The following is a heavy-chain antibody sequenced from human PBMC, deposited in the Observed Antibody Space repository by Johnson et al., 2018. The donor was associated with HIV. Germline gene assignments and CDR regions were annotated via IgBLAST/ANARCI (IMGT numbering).Heavy chain of an antibody. Sequence: VQLVESGGGLVQPGGSLRLSCAASGFTFSSYDMHWVRQATGKGLECVSAIGTAGDTYYPGSVKGRFTISRENAKNSLYLQMNSLRAEDTAGDYCARDGYSGSYLVSLDAFDIWGQGTMVTVSS. CDR1: GFTFSSYD. J-gene: IGHJ3*02. CDR2: IGTAGDT. V-gene: IGHV3-13*01. D-gene: IGHD1-26*01. CDR3: ARDGYSGSYLVSLDAFDI.